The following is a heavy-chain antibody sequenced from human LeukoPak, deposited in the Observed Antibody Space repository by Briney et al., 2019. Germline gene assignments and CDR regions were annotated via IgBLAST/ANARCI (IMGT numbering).Heavy chain of an antibody. Sequence: WGWIRXPXXXXLEWIGSIYYSGSTYYNPSLKSRVTISVDTSKNQFSLKLSSVTAADTAVYYCARTGYSSSWYNFDYWGQGTLVTVSS. CDR2: IYYSGST. J-gene: IGHJ4*02. V-gene: IGHV4-39*01. CDR3: ARTGYSSSWYNFDY. D-gene: IGHD6-13*01.